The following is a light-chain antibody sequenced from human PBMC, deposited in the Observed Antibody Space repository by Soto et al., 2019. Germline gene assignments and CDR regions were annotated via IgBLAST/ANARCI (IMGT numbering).Light chain of an antibody. J-gene: IGKJ5*01. CDR1: QSVSTY. CDR2: DAF. CDR3: QQRSNWPPIT. V-gene: IGKV3-11*01. Sequence: EIVLTQSPATLSLSPGERATLSCRASQSVSTYLAWYQQKPGQAPRLLIYDAFNRATGVPARFRGSGSGTDFTLTISGLEPEDFSVYYCQQRSNWPPITFGQGTRLEIK.